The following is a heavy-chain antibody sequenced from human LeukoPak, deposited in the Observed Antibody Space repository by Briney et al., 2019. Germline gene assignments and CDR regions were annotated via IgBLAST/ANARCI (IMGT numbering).Heavy chain of an antibody. J-gene: IGHJ4*02. CDR1: GASISSTIYY. V-gene: IGHV4-39*07. CDR3: ASGPWVTPFDY. CDR2: VFYSENT. D-gene: IGHD2-21*02. Sequence: SGTLSLTCTVSGASISSTIYYWGWIRQPPGKGLEWIGSVFYSENTYSNPSLKSRVTISVDTSKNQFSLNLNSVTAADTAVYFCASGPWVTPFDYWGQGTLVTVSS.